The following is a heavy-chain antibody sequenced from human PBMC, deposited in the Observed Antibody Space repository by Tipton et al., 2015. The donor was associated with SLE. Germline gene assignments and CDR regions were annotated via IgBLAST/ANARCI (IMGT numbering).Heavy chain of an antibody. D-gene: IGHD4-17*01. CDR2: ISSSSSYT. Sequence: SLRLSCAASGFTFSDYYMSWIRQAPGKGLEWVSYISSSSSYTNYPDSVKGRFTISRDNAKNSLYLQMNSLRAEDTAVYYCAREGWKLRYYFDYWGQGTLVTVSS. J-gene: IGHJ4*02. V-gene: IGHV3-11*05. CDR3: AREGWKLRYYFDY. CDR1: GFTFSDYY.